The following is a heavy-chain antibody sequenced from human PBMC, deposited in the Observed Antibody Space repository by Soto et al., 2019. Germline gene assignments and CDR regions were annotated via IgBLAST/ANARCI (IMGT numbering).Heavy chain of an antibody. J-gene: IGHJ5*02. CDR2: ISRGSDYI. V-gene: IGHV3-21*01. CDR1: GFSFSDYM. Sequence: EVHLVESGGGLVKPGGSLRLTCAGSGFSFSDYMMNWVRQAPGKGLEWVSSISRGSDYIFYADTVKGRFTISRDNARNSLYLQMSSLRAEDTAVYYCAKDSGCVNNACAYDPWGQGTLVSVSS. D-gene: IGHD1-20*01. CDR3: AKDSGCVNNACAYDP.